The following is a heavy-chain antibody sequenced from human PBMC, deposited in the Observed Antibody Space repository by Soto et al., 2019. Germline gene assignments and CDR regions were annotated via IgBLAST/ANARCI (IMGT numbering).Heavy chain of an antibody. CDR2: IWYDGSNK. CDR3: ASGYCSGGRCSYYGMDV. CDR1: GFTFSSYG. J-gene: IGHJ6*02. D-gene: IGHD2-15*01. V-gene: IGHV3-33*01. Sequence: QVQLVESGGGVVQPGRSLRLSCAASGFTFSSYGMHWVRQAPGKGLEWVAVIWYDGSNKYYADSVNGRFTISRDNSVNTLYRQMNSLRAEDTAVYCCASGYCSGGRCSYYGMDVWGQGTAVTVSS.